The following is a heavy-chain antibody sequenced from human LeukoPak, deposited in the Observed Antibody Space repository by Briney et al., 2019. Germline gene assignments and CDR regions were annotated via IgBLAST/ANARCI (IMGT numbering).Heavy chain of an antibody. V-gene: IGHV3-9*01. CDR1: GFTFNDYA. CDR3: AKDGREMATILYNWFDP. Sequence: GRSLRLSCAASGFTFNDYAMHWVRQAPGKGLEWVSGISWNSGSVDYADSVKGRFTISRDNAKNSLYLQMSSLRTEDTALYYCAKDGREMATILYNWFDPWGQGTLVTVSS. CDR2: ISWNSGSV. D-gene: IGHD5-24*01. J-gene: IGHJ5*02.